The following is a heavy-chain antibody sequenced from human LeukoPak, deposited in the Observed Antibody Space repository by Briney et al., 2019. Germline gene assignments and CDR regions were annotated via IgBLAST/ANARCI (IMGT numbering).Heavy chain of an antibody. Sequence: GGSLRLSCAASGFXVSSNYMSWVRQAPGKGLEWVSFIYSGGSTYYADSVKGRFTISRHKSKDTLYLQMNSLRAEDTAVYYCARAGYFDSSGHYSSFDYWGQGTLVTVSS. CDR2: IYSGGST. CDR1: GFXVSSNY. V-gene: IGHV3-53*04. J-gene: IGHJ4*02. D-gene: IGHD3-22*01. CDR3: ARAGYFDSSGHYSSFDY.